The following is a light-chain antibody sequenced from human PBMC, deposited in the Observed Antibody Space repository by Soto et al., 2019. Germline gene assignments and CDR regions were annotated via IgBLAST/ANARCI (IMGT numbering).Light chain of an antibody. CDR1: SSDVGGYNY. J-gene: IGLJ1*01. CDR3: SSYTSSSTPLYV. Sequence: QSALTQPASVSGSPGQSITISCTGTSSDVGGYNYVSWYQQHPGNAPNLMIYDVSNRPSGVSNCFSGSKSGNTASLTISGLQAEDEADYYCSSYTSSSTPLYVFGTGTKVTVL. CDR2: DVS. V-gene: IGLV2-14*01.